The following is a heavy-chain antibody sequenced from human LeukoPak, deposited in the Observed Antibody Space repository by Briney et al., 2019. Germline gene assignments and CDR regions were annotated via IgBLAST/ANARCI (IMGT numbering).Heavy chain of an antibody. J-gene: IGHJ4*02. Sequence: SETLSLTCTVSGGSISRYYWSWIRQPPGKGLEWIGYIYYSGSTNYNPSLKSRVTISVDTSKNQFSLKLSSVTAADTAVYYCARDRGDGYNAIDYWGQGTLVTVSS. V-gene: IGHV4-59*01. CDR3: ARDRGDGYNAIDY. CDR1: GGSISRYY. CDR2: IYYSGST. D-gene: IGHD5-24*01.